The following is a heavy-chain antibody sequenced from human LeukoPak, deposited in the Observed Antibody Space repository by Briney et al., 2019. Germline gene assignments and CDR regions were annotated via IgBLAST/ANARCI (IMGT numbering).Heavy chain of an antibody. J-gene: IGHJ4*02. CDR2: IYYSGST. D-gene: IGHD2-2*01. V-gene: IGHV4-30-4*01. CDR3: ARFYCSSTSCLFDY. Sequence: PSETLSLTCTVSGGSISSGDYYWSWIRQPPGKGLEWIGYIYYSGSTYYNPPLKSRVTISVDTSKNQFSLKLSSVTAADTAVYYCARFYCSSTSCLFDYWGQGTLVTVSS. CDR1: GGSISSGDYY.